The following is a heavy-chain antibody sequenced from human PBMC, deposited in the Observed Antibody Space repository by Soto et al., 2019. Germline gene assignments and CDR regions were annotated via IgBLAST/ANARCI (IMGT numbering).Heavy chain of an antibody. V-gene: IGHV6-1*01. J-gene: IGHJ4*02. CDR2: TYYRSKWYN. CDR1: GDSVSSNSAA. CDR3: ARGRGGTFYDSSGYSYFDY. Sequence: SQTLSLTCAISGDSVSSNSAAWNWIRQSPSRGLEWLGRTYYRSKWYNDYAVSVKSRITINPDTSKNQFSLQLNSVTPEDTAVYSCARGRGGTFYDSSGYSYFDYWGQGTLVTVSS. D-gene: IGHD3-22*01.